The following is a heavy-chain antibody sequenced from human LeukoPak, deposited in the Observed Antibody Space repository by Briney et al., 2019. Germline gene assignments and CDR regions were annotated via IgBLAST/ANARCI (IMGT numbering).Heavy chain of an antibody. CDR3: AREGFGSGRNNYYYYYYMDV. V-gene: IGHV4-30-2*01. D-gene: IGHD1-26*01. CDR2: IYHSGST. CDR1: GGSISSGGYS. Sequence: SETLSLTCAVSGGSISSGGYSWSWIRQPPGKGLEYIGHIYHSGSTYYNPSLKSRVTISVDTSKNQFSLKLSSVTAADTAVYYCAREGFGSGRNNYYYYYYMDVWGKGTTVTVSS. J-gene: IGHJ6*03.